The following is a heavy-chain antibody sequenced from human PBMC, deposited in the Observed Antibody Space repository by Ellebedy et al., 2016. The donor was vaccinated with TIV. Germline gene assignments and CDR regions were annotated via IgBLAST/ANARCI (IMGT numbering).Heavy chain of an antibody. CDR3: ARTLDYYDSSAYDAFDI. J-gene: IGHJ3*02. Sequence: SGPTLVKPTQTLTLTCTFSGFSLSTSGMCVSWIRQPPGKALEWLARIDWDDDKYYSTSLKTRLTISKDTSKNQVVLTMTNMDPVDTATYYCARTLDYYDSSAYDAFDIWGQGTMVTVSS. CDR2: IDWDDDK. CDR1: GFSLSTSGMC. D-gene: IGHD3-22*01. V-gene: IGHV2-70*11.